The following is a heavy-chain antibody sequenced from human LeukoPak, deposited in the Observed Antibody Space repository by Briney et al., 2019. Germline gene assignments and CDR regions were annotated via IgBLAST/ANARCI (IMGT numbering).Heavy chain of an antibody. Sequence: SETLFPTCTVSGGSISSYYWSWIRQPPGKGLEWIGYIYYSGSTNYNPSLKSRVTISVDTSKNQFSLKLSSVTAADTAVYYCARAYYDFWSGYNWFDPWGQGTLVTVSS. V-gene: IGHV4-59*01. J-gene: IGHJ5*02. D-gene: IGHD3-3*01. CDR2: IYYSGST. CDR3: ARAYYDFWSGYNWFDP. CDR1: GGSISSYY.